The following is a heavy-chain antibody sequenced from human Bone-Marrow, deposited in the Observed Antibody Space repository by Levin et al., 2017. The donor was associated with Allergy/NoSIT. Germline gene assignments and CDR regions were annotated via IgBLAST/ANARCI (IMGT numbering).Heavy chain of an antibody. D-gene: IGHD3-9*01. CDR1: GFTFSSYV. CDR3: AKSKYEILTGYYF. Sequence: GGSLRLSCAASGFTFSSYVMNWVRQAPGKGLEWVSTITGSGTYTYYADSVKGRFTISRDNSKNTLYLQMNSLRAEDTAVYYCAKSKYEILTGYYFWGQGTLVTVSS. V-gene: IGHV3-23*01. J-gene: IGHJ4*02. CDR2: ITGSGTYT.